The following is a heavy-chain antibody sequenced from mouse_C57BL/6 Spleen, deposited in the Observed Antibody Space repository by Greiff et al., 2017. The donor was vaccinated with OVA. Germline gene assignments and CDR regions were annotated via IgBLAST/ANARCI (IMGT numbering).Heavy chain of an antibody. D-gene: IGHD1-1*01. V-gene: IGHV5-17*01. J-gene: IGHJ2*01. CDR3: ARYGSYFDY. CDR1: GFTFSDYG. Sequence: VQLKESGGGLVKPGGSLKLSCAASGFTFSDYGMHWVRQAPEKGLEWVAYISSGSSTIYYADTVKGRFTISRDNAKNTLFLQMTSLRSEDTAMYYCARYGSYFDYWGQGTTLTVSS. CDR2: ISSGSSTI.